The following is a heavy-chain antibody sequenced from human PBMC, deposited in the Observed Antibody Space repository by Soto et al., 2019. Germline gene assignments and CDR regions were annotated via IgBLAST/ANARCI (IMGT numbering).Heavy chain of an antibody. Sequence: SETLSLTCTVSGGSISSYYWSWIRQPPGKGLEWIGYIYYSGSTNYNPSLKSRVTISVDTSKNQFSLKLSSVTAADTAVYYCARYATVNQWSRGFDYWGQGTLVTVSS. V-gene: IGHV4-59*01. CDR3: ARYATVNQWSRGFDY. CDR1: GGSISSYY. D-gene: IGHD5-12*01. CDR2: IYYSGST. J-gene: IGHJ4*02.